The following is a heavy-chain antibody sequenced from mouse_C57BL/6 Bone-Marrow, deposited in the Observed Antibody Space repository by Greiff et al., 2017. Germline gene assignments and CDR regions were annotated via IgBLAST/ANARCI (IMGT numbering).Heavy chain of an antibody. V-gene: IGHV5-4*01. CDR2: ISDGGSYT. CDR1: GFTFSSYA. CDR3: ARDRWGGFAH. D-gene: IGHD1-1*02. J-gene: IGHJ3*01. Sequence: EVKLVESGGGLVKPGGSLKLSCAASGFTFSSYAMSWVRQTPEKRLEWVATISDGGSYTYYPDNVKGRFTISRDNAKNNLYLQMSHLKSEDTAMXYCARDRWGGFAHWGQGTLVTVSA.